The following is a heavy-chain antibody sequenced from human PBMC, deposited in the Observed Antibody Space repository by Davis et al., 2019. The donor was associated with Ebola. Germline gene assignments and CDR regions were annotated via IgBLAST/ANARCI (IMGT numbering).Heavy chain of an antibody. V-gene: IGHV4-59*01. J-gene: IGHJ6*02. Sequence: PSETLSLTCTVSGGSISSYYWSWIRQPPGKGLEWIGYIYYSGSTNYNPSLKSRVTISVDTSKNQFSLKLSSVTAADTAVYYCARKFYSGMDVWGQGTTVTVSS. CDR2: IYYSGST. D-gene: IGHD1-26*01. CDR3: ARKFYSGMDV. CDR1: GGSISSYY.